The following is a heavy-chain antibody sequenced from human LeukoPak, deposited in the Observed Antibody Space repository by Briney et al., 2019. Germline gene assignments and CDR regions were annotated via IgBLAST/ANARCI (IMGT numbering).Heavy chain of an antibody. Sequence: ASVRVSYKASGYTFTGYYMHWVRQAPGQGLEWMGWINPNSGGTNYAQKFQGRVTMTRDTSISTAYMELSRLRSDDTAVYYCARDSGDYDSSGYYGWGQGTLVTVSS. CDR3: ARDSGDYDSSGYYG. J-gene: IGHJ4*02. D-gene: IGHD3-22*01. V-gene: IGHV1-2*02. CDR2: INPNSGGT. CDR1: GYTFTGYY.